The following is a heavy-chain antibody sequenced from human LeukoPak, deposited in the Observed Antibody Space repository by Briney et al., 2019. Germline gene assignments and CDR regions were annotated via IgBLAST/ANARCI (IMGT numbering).Heavy chain of an antibody. CDR3: ARSPREQWLVTHGFDI. Sequence: GESLKISCKGSGYSFSDYWIGWVRQMPGKGLEWMGIIYPGDSDIRYSPSFQGQVTISADKSISTAYLQWSSLKASDTAMYYCARSPREQWLVTHGFDIWGQGTMVTVSS. CDR2: IYPGDSDI. J-gene: IGHJ3*02. V-gene: IGHV5-51*01. CDR1: GYSFSDYW. D-gene: IGHD6-19*01.